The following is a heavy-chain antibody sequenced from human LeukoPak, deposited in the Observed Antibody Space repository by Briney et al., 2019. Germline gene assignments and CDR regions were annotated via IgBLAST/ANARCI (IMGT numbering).Heavy chain of an antibody. D-gene: IGHD3-22*01. V-gene: IGHV3-48*03. Sequence: GRSLRLSCEDSGFTFSSNDMNWVRQAPGKGLEWVSYISNSGSTRYYADSVKGRFTISRDNAKNSLYLQMNSLRAEDTAVYYCARDLQFYYDSSGYYYPSHYFDYWGQGTLVTVSS. CDR1: GFTFSSND. CDR3: ARDLQFYYDSSGYYYPSHYFDY. J-gene: IGHJ4*02. CDR2: ISNSGSTR.